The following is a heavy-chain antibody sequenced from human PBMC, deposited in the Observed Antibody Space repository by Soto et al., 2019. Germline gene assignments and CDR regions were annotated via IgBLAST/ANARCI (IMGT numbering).Heavy chain of an antibody. Sequence: SETLSLTCAVYCGSFSGYYWSWIRQPPGKGLEWIGEINHSGSTNYNPSLKSRVTISVDTSKNQFSLKLSSVTAADTAVYYCARAPSTQYYYDSSGYYRDYWGQGTLVTVSS. CDR1: CGSFSGYY. CDR3: ARAPSTQYYYDSSGYYRDY. D-gene: IGHD3-22*01. CDR2: INHSGST. J-gene: IGHJ4*02. V-gene: IGHV4-34*01.